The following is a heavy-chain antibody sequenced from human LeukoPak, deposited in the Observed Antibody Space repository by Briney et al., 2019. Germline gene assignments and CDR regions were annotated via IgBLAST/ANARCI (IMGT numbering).Heavy chain of an antibody. CDR3: AKGAPGGIWPSQQIYFQH. Sequence: ASVKVSCKASGYTFTSYYMHWVRQAPGQGLEWMGIINPSGGSTSYAQKFQGRVTMTRDTSTSTVYMELSSLRSEDTAIYYCAKGAPGGIWPSQQIYFQHWGQGTLVTVSS. CDR1: GYTFTSYY. CDR2: INPSGGST. D-gene: IGHD3-16*01. V-gene: IGHV1-46*01. J-gene: IGHJ1*01.